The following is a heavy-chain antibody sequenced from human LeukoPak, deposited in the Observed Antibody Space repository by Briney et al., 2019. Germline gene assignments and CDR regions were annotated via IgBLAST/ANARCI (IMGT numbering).Heavy chain of an antibody. CDR3: ARDGYNQGNLD. V-gene: IGHV4-39*07. J-gene: IGHJ4*02. Sequence: TSETLSLTCTVSGGSISSSNYYWGWIRQPPGKGLEWIGEINHSGSTNYNPSLKSRVTISVDTSKNQFSLKLSSVTAADTAVYYCARDGYNQGNLDWGQGTLVTVSS. CDR2: INHSGST. CDR1: GGSISSSNYY. D-gene: IGHD5-24*01.